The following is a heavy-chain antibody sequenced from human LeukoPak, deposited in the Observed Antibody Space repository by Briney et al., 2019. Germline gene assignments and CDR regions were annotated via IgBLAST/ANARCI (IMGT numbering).Heavy chain of an antibody. CDR3: ARGAARPYYYYYMDV. CDR1: GFTFSSYW. D-gene: IGHD6-6*01. CDR2: INSDGSST. V-gene: IGHV3-74*01. Sequence: GGSLRLSCAASGFTFSSYWMHWVRQAPGKGLVWVSRINSDGSSTSYADSVKGRFTISRDNAKNTLYLQMNSLRAEDTAVYYCARGAARPYYYYYMDVWGKGTTVTASS. J-gene: IGHJ6*03.